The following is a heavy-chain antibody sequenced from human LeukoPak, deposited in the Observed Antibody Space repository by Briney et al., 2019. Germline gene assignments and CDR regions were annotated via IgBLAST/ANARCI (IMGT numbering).Heavy chain of an antibody. CDR2: ISGSGGST. J-gene: IGHJ3*02. Sequence: GGSLRLSCAASGFTFSSYAMSWVRQAPGKGLEWVSAISGSGGSTYYADSVKGRFTISRDNSKNTLYLQTNSLRAEDTAVYYCARVKVDGVQAFDIWGQGTMVTVSS. V-gene: IGHV3-23*01. CDR3: ARVKVDGVQAFDI. D-gene: IGHD4-17*01. CDR1: GFTFSSYA.